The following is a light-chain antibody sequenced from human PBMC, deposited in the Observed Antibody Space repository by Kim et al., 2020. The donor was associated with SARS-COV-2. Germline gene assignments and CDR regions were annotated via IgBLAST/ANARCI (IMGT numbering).Light chain of an antibody. CDR2: DAS. Sequence: SPGERATLSCRASQSVGNYLAWYQQKPGRVPRLLIYDASNRATGIPARFSASGSGTGFTLTISSLEPEDFAVYYCQQRSDWAPWTFGQGTKVDIK. V-gene: IGKV3-11*01. CDR3: QQRSDWAPWT. J-gene: IGKJ1*01. CDR1: QSVGNY.